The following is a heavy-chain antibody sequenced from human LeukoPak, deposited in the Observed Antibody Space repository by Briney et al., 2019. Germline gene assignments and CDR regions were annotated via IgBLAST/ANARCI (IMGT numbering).Heavy chain of an antibody. V-gene: IGHV3-33*01. CDR2: IWYDGSNE. D-gene: IGHD2/OR15-2a*01. CDR3: TREIEHRSSFYGRGERRSAFDD. CDR1: GFTISTYD. J-gene: IGHJ4*02. Sequence: GGSLRLSCAASGFTISTYDMNWVRQAPGKGLEWVAVIWYDGSNEKYADSVKGRFTISRDNSKNTLFLQMSSLRGEDTAVYYCTREIEHRSSFYGRGERRSAFDDWGQGTLVIVSS.